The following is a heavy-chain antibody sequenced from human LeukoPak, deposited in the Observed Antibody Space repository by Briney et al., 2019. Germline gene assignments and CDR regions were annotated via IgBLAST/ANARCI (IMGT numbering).Heavy chain of an antibody. J-gene: IGHJ5*02. CDR2: INPNSGDT. CDR1: GYTFTDYY. CDR3: ARIVRTAYCGGDCFP. D-gene: IGHD2-21*02. V-gene: IGHV1-2*06. Sequence: ASVKVSCKASGYTFTDYYIHWVRQAPGQGLEWMGRINPNSGDTNYAQRFQGRVTMTRETSITTVYMELSRLRSDDTAMYYCARIVRTAYCGGDCFPWGQGTLVPVSS.